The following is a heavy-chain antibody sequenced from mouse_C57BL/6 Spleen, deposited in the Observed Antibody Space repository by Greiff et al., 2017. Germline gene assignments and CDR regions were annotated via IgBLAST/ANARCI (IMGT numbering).Heavy chain of an antibody. Sequence: VQLQQPGAELVKPGASVKLSCKASGYTFTSYWMHWVTQRPGQGLVWIGMIHPTSGCTNYHEKFKSKATLTVDKSSSTAYMQLSSLTSEDSAIYYCARGDDYDALYDCDFWGQGTTLTVSS. CDR1: GYTFTSYW. V-gene: IGHV1-64*01. D-gene: IGHD2-4*01. CDR3: ARGDDYDALYDCDF. CDR2: IHPTSGCT. J-gene: IGHJ2*01.